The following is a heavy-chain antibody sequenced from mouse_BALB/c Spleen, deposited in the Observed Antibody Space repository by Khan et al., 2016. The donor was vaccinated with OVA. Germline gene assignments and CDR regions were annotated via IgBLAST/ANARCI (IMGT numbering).Heavy chain of an antibody. CDR2: INTVTGEP. J-gene: IGHJ2*01. V-gene: IGHV9-2-1*01. CDR1: GYTFTDYS. D-gene: IGHD2-14*01. Sequence: QIQLVQSGPELKKPGESVKISCKASGYTFTDYSMHWVKQAPGKGLKWMGWINTVTGEPTYADDFKGRFAFSLETSASTAYLQINNLKNEVTATYGCARDRYDYFDNWGQGTTLTVSS. CDR3: ARDRYDYFDN.